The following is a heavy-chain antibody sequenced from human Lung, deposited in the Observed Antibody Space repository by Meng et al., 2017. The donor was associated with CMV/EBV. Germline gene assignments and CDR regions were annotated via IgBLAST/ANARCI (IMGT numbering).Heavy chain of an antibody. CDR2: ISYDGSNK. Sequence: FTFRSSAMHWVRQAPGKGLEWVAVISYDGSNKYYADSVKGRFTISRDNSKNTLYLQMNSLRAEDTAVYYCARDRGQSIAARTPWFDPWGQGTLVTVSS. J-gene: IGHJ5*02. CDR1: FTFRSSA. D-gene: IGHD6-6*01. CDR3: ARDRGQSIAARTPWFDP. V-gene: IGHV3-30-3*01.